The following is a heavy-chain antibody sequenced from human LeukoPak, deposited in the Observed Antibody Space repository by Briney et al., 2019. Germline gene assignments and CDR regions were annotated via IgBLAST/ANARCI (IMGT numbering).Heavy chain of an antibody. CDR2: ITSDGRTT. J-gene: IGHJ3*02. D-gene: IGHD3-3*01. CDR3: ARGPSDFWSGWPSNRWSFDI. V-gene: IGHV3-74*01. Sequence: PGGSLRLSCAASGFTFSSYWMHWVRQAPGMGLEWVSHITSDGRTTNYADSVKGRITISRDNAKNTLFLQMNSLRAEDTAVYYCARGPSDFWSGWPSNRWSFDIWGQGTMVTVSS. CDR1: GFTFSSYW.